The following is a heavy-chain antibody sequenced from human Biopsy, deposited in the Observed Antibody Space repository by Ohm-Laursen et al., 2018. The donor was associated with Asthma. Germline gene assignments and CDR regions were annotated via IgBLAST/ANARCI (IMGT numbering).Heavy chain of an antibody. CDR1: GFSFGDFF. Sequence: GSPRLSCAASGFSFGDFFMTWVRQAPGTGLEWVASISSSGSTKYPSESVLGRCTISRDNTQKSMTLELRSLRVEDTAIYYCARGLESSSRGPFYFFTLDLWGQGTLVTVSS. D-gene: IGHD6-13*01. CDR2: ISSSGSTK. CDR3: ARGLESSSRGPFYFFTLDL. J-gene: IGHJ5*02. V-gene: IGHV3-11*01.